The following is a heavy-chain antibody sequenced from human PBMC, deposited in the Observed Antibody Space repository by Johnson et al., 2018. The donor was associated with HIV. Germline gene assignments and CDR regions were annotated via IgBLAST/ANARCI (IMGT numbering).Heavy chain of an antibody. Sequence: DVQLVESGGGLVQPGRSLRLSCAASGFTFDDYAMHWVRQVPGKGLEWVSGISWNSDGSSTSYADSVKGRFTISRDNAKNSLYLQMNSLRAEDTALYYCAKDIEPYDSGSLGAFDIWGQGTMVTVSS. CDR1: GFTFDDYA. J-gene: IGHJ3*02. CDR3: AKDIEPYDSGSLGAFDI. CDR2: ISWNSDGSST. D-gene: IGHD3-10*01. V-gene: IGHV3-9*01.